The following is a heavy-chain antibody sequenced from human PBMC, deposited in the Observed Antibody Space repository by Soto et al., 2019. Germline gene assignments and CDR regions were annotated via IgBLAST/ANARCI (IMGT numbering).Heavy chain of an antibody. CDR3: AKVRGSGSYYRWFDP. Sequence: PGGSLRLSCAASGFTFSSYAMSRVRQAPGKGLEWVSAISGSGGSTYHADSVKGRFTISRDNSKNTLYLQMNSLRAEDTAVYYCAKVRGSGSYYRWFDPWGQGTLVTVSS. CDR2: ISGSGGST. CDR1: GFTFSSYA. V-gene: IGHV3-23*01. J-gene: IGHJ5*02. D-gene: IGHD3-10*01.